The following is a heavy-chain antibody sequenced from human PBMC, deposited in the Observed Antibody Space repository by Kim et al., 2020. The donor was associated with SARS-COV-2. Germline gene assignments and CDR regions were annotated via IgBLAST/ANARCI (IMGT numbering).Heavy chain of an antibody. V-gene: IGHV1-2*02. Sequence: ASVKVSCKASGYTFTGYYMHWVRQAPGQGLEWMGWINPNSGGTNYAQKFQGRVTMTRDTSISTAYMELSRLRSDDTAVYYCARVDEVEMAPVDYWGQGTLVTVSS. CDR1: GYTFTGYY. J-gene: IGHJ4*02. D-gene: IGHD2-15*01. CDR2: INPNSGGT. CDR3: ARVDEVEMAPVDY.